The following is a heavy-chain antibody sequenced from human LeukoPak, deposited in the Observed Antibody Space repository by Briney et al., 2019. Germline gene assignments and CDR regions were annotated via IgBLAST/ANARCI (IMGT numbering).Heavy chain of an antibody. CDR1: GGSISSGSYY. CDR3: ARARTPYYYDSSGYSCYFDY. V-gene: IGHV4-61*02. D-gene: IGHD3-22*01. Sequence: TSETLSLTCTVSGGSISSGSYYWSWIRQPAGKGLEWIGRIYTSGSINYNPSLKSRVTISVDTSKNQFSLKLSSVTAADTAVYYCARARTPYYYDSSGYSCYFDYWGQGTLVTVSS. CDR2: IYTSGSI. J-gene: IGHJ4*02.